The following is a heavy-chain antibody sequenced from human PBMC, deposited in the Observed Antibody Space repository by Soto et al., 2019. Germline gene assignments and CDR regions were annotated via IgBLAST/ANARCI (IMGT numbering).Heavy chain of an antibody. CDR2: IWYDGSNK. J-gene: IGHJ4*02. CDR1: GFTFSSYG. CDR3: ARSSWEQQLVRLLDY. D-gene: IGHD6-13*01. V-gene: IGHV3-33*01. Sequence: QVQLVESGGGVVQPGRSLRLSCAASGFTFSSYGMHWVRQAPVKVLEWVAVIWYDGSNKYYADSVKGRFTISRDNSKNTLYLKMHSLRDEDTDVYYCARSSWEQQLVRLLDYWGQGTLVTVSS.